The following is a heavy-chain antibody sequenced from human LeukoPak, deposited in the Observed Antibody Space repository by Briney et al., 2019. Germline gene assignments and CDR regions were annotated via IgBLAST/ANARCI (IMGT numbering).Heavy chain of an antibody. CDR1: GFIFSNYA. CDR3: AKARAGDITAAFNY. CDR2: ISASGGNP. Sequence: GGSLRLSCAASGFIFSNYAMSWVRQAPGKGLEWVSGISASGGNPYYTDSVKGRFTISRDDSENTLNLQMNSLRAEDTAVYYCAKARAGDITAAFNYWGQGTLVTVSS. J-gene: IGHJ4*02. V-gene: IGHV3-23*01. D-gene: IGHD6-13*01.